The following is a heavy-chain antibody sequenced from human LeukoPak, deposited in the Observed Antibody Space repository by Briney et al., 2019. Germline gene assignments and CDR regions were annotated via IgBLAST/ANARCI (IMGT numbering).Heavy chain of an antibody. D-gene: IGHD3-16*01. CDR3: ARDRRGIWEGDYFDY. V-gene: IGHV3-21*01. CDR2: ISSSSDYI. CDR1: GFSFSTYS. Sequence: GGSLRLSCAASGFSFSTYSMIWVRQAPGKGLEWVSSISSSSDYIYYADSVKGRFTISRDNAKNSLYLQMNSLRAEDTAVYYCARDRRGIWEGDYFDYWGQGTLVTVSS. J-gene: IGHJ4*02.